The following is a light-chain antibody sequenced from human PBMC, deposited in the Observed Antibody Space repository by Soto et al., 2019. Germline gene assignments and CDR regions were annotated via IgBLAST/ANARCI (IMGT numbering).Light chain of an antibody. CDR2: EVG. CDR3: CSYGGSSTWV. CDR1: SGDVGAYGL. V-gene: IGLV2-23*02. Sequence: QSALTQPASVSGSLGQSITISCTGSSGDVGAYGLVSWYQQHPDKAPKLIIYEVGKRPSGISNRFSGSKSDNTASLTISGLQAEDEADYHCCSYGGSSTWVFGGGTPLTVL. J-gene: IGLJ3*02.